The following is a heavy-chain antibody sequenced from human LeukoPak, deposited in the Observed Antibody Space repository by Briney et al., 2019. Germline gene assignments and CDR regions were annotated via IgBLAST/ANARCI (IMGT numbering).Heavy chain of an antibody. CDR2: IIPILGIA. V-gene: IGHV1-69*04. CDR1: GGTFSSYA. Sequence: SVKVSCKASGGTFSSYAISWVRQAPGQGLEWMGRIIPILGIANYAQKFQGRVTITADKSTSTAYMELSSLRSEDTAVYYCARDCSSTSCYPLDYWGQGTLVTVSS. D-gene: IGHD2-2*01. J-gene: IGHJ4*02. CDR3: ARDCSSTSCYPLDY.